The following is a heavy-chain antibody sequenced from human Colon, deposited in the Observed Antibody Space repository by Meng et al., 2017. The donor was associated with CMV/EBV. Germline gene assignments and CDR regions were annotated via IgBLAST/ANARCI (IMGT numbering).Heavy chain of an antibody. CDR3: ARGYCTDATCYTGFWFDP. CDR2: SSTYTSAT. CDR1: YIVSNYG. D-gene: IGHD2-8*02. V-gene: IGHV1-18*01. Sequence: YIVSNYGLSGVRQAPGQGLEWMGWSSTYTSATNYSPKFQGRVTMTTDTSTNTAYMELRNLKSDDTAVYYCARGYCTDATCYTGFWFDPWGQGTLVTSPQ. J-gene: IGHJ5*02.